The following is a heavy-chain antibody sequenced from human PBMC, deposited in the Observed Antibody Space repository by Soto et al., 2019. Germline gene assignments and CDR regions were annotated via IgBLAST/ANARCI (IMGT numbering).Heavy chain of an antibody. D-gene: IGHD5-12*01. CDR3: ARDHSGYVYNWFDP. CDR1: GFTFSSYW. J-gene: IGHJ5*02. CDR2: IKQDGSEK. V-gene: IGHV3-7*01. Sequence: QSGGSLRLSCAASGFTFSSYWMSWVRQAPGKGLEWVANIKQDGSEKYYVDSVKGRFTISRDNAKNSLYLQMNSLRAEDTAVYYCARDHSGYVYNWFDPWGQGTLVTVSS.